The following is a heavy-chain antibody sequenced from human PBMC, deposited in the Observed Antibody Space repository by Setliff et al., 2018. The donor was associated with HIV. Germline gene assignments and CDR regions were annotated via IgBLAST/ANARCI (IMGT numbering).Heavy chain of an antibody. CDR3: ARGFRYYFDL. V-gene: IGHV4-59*11. J-gene: IGHJ4*02. Sequence: PSETLSLTCSVSGGSISRHNWSWIRQPPGTGLEWVGYIYSTGSTNYNPSLKSRVTISVDTSKNQFSLNLSSVTAADTAIYYCARGFRYYFDLWGQGTLVTVSS. CDR1: GGSISRHN. D-gene: IGHD3-10*01. CDR2: IYSTGST.